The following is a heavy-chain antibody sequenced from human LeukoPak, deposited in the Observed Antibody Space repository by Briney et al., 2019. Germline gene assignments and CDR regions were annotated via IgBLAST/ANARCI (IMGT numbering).Heavy chain of an antibody. J-gene: IGHJ4*02. D-gene: IGHD2-21*02. Sequence: GGSLRLSCAASGFTVSSNYMSWVRQAPGKGLEWVSVIYSGGSTYYADSVKGRFTISRDNSKNTLYLQMNSLRAEDTAVYYCAILPYCGGDCYPNDYWGQGTLLTVSS. CDR1: GFTVSSNY. V-gene: IGHV3-66*01. CDR3: AILPYCGGDCYPNDY. CDR2: IYSGGST.